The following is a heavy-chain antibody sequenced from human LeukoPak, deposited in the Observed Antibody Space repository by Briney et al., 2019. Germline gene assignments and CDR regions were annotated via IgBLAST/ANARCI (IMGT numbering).Heavy chain of an antibody. CDR3: ASHIYCGGDCSSPFDY. Sequence: GASVKVSCKASGGTFSRYPISWVRQAPGQGLEWMGWISAYNGNTNYAQKLQGRVTMTTDTSTSTAYMELRSLRSDDTAVYYCASHIYCGGDCSSPFDYWGQGTLVTVSS. V-gene: IGHV1-18*01. J-gene: IGHJ4*02. CDR2: ISAYNGNT. CDR1: GGTFSRYP. D-gene: IGHD2-21*02.